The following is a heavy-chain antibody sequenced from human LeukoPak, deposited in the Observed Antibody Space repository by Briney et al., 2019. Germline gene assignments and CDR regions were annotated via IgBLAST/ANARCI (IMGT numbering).Heavy chain of an antibody. CDR1: GYSISSGYY. CDR2: IYHSGST. J-gene: IGHJ4*02. D-gene: IGHD2-2*01. V-gene: IGHV4-38-2*02. CDR3: ARDLGLVVVPAAIGY. Sequence: PSETLSLTXTVSGYSISSGYYWGWIRPPPGKGLEWIGSIYHSGSTYYNPSLKSRVTISVDTSKNQFSLKLSSVTAADTAVYYCARDLGLVVVPAAIGYWGQGTLVTVSS.